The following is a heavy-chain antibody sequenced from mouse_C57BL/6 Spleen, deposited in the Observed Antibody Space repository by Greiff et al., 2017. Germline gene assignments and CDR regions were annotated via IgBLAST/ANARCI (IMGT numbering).Heavy chain of an antibody. CDR2: IDPNSGGT. CDR1: GYTFTSYW. CDR3: AREDGYPFAY. D-gene: IGHD2-3*01. J-gene: IGHJ3*01. V-gene: IGHV1-72*01. Sequence: VQLKQPGAELLKPGASVKLSCKASGYTFTSYWLHWVKQRPGRGLEWIGRIDPNSGGTKYNEKFTSKAPLTVDKASSPAYMQLSSLTSEDSAVYYCAREDGYPFAYWGQGTRVTVSA.